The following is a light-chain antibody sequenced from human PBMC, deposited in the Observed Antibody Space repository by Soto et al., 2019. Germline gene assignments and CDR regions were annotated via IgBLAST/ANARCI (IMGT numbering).Light chain of an antibody. J-gene: IGKJ4*01. CDR1: QSVSSY. CDR3: QQRSHWPPAT. V-gene: IGKV3-11*01. Sequence: IVLTQSPATLSLSPGQRATLFCRASQSVSSYLAWYQQKPGQAPRLLIYDASSRATGIPARFSGSGSGTDFTLTISSLEPEDSAVYYCQQRSHWPPATVGGGTKVEIK. CDR2: DAS.